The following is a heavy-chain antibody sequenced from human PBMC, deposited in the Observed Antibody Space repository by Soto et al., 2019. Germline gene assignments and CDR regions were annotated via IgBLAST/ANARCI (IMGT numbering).Heavy chain of an antibody. CDR1: GGTFSSYA. CDR3: ARGFDYYDSSGYQWGRGYYYYGMDV. J-gene: IGHJ6*02. Sequence: QVQLVQSGAEVKKPGSSVKVSCKASGGTFSSYAISWVRQAPGQGLEWMGGIIPIFGTANYAQKFQGRVTITADESTSTAYMELSSLRSEDTAVYYRARGFDYYDSSGYQWGRGYYYYGMDVWGQGTTVTVSS. V-gene: IGHV1-69*01. D-gene: IGHD3-22*01. CDR2: IIPIFGTA.